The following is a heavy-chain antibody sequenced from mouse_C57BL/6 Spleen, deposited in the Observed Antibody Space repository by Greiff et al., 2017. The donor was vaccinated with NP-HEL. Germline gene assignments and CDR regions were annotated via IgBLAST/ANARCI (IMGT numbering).Heavy chain of an antibody. CDR2: IYPGDGDT. CDR3: ASQLRSYAMDY. CDR1: GYAFSSYW. D-gene: IGHD1-1*01. Sequence: QVQLQQSGAELVKPGASVKISCKASGYAFSSYWMNWVKQRPGQGLEWIGQIYPGDGDTNYNGKFKGKATLTADKSSSTAYMQLSSLTSEDSAVYICASQLRSYAMDYWGQGTSVTVSS. V-gene: IGHV1-80*01. J-gene: IGHJ4*01.